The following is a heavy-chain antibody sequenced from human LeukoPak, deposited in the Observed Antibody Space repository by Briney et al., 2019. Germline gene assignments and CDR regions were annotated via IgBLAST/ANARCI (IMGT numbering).Heavy chain of an antibody. CDR1: GYNFRSYW. CDR2: IYPGDSDI. J-gene: IGHJ4*02. V-gene: IGHV5-51*01. D-gene: IGHD3-22*01. CDR3: ARRDSNGYNYFDY. Sequence: GESLEISCQASGYNFRSYWIAWVRQLPGKGLEWMGIIYPGDSDITYSPSFQGQVTISADKSINTAYLQWSSLKASDTAMYYCARRDSNGYNYFDYWGQGTLVTVSS.